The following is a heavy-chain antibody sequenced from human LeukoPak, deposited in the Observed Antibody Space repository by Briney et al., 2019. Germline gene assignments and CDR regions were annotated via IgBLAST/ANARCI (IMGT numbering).Heavy chain of an antibody. V-gene: IGHV3-21*01. J-gene: IGHJ3*02. CDR1: GFTFRSYS. D-gene: IGHD3-10*01. CDR3: ARRGAYGSGTYYNAFDI. Sequence: GGSLRLSCAASGFTFRSYSMNWVRQAPGKGLDWVSSISSSSSYIYYADSVKGRFTISRDNAKNSLYLQMNSLRDEDTAVYYCARRGAYGSGTYYNAFDIWGQGTVVTVSS. CDR2: ISSSSSYI.